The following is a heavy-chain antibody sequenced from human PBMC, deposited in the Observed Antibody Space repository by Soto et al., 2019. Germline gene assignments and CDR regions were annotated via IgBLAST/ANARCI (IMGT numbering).Heavy chain of an antibody. CDR2: ISSSGSTI. D-gene: IGHD2-2*01. V-gene: IGHV3-11*01. J-gene: IGHJ3*02. Sequence: GGSLRLSCAASGFTFSDYYMSWIRQAPGKGLEWVSYISSSGSTIYYADSVKGRFTISRDNAKNSLYLQMNSLRAEDTAVYYCARFGDLAGNIVVVPGAFDIWGQGTMVTVSS. CDR1: GFTFSDYY. CDR3: ARFGDLAGNIVVVPGAFDI.